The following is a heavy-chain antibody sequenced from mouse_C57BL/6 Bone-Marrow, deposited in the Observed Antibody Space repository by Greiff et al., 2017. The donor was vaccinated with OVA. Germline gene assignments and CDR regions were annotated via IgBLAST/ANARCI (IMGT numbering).Heavy chain of an antibody. CDR3: ARHGDITTVVAPYFDY. V-gene: IGHV2-6-1*01. J-gene: IGHJ2*01. CDR1: GFSLTSYG. CDR2: IWSDGST. D-gene: IGHD1-1*01. Sequence: QVQLKESGPGLVAPSQSLSITCTVSGFSLTSYGVHWVRQPPGKGLEWLVVIWSDGSTTYNSALKSRLSISKDNTKSQVFLKMNNLQTDDTAMYYCARHGDITTVVAPYFDYWGQGTTLTVSS.